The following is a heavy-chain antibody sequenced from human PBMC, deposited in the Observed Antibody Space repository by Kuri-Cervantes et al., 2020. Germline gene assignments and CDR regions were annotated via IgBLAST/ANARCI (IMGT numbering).Heavy chain of an antibody. CDR1: GSTFSNYG. J-gene: IGHJ5*02. V-gene: IGHV3-30*18. CDR2: ISDDGNKK. Sequence: GGSLRLSCAASGSTFSNYGMHWVRQAPGKGLEWVAVISDDGNKKYYGDSVKGRFTISRDNFKNTVYLEMDSLTVGDTALYYCAKSARSGYFGGNWFDPWGQGTLVTVSS. D-gene: IGHD5-12*01. CDR3: AKSARSGYFGGNWFDP.